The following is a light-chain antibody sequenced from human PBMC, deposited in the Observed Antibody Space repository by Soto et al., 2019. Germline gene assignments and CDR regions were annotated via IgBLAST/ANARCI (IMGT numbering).Light chain of an antibody. V-gene: IGKV1-5*03. CDR2: KAS. Sequence: DIQMTQSPSTLSASVGDRVTITCRASQSISVWLAWYQQKAGKAPNLLIYKASTLKSGVPSRFSGSGSATEFTLTISSLQPDDFATYYCQHYNSYSEAFGQGTKVDNK. J-gene: IGKJ1*01. CDR3: QHYNSYSEA. CDR1: QSISVW.